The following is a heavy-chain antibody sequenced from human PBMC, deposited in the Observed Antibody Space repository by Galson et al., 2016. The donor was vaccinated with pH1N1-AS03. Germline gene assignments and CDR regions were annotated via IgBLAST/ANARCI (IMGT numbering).Heavy chain of an antibody. CDR2: IYFRGAT. CDR3: ARRVGGSYPNNLDS. J-gene: IGHJ4*02. V-gene: IGHV4-39*07. Sequence: ETLSLTCTVSGDSISSTPYYWGWIRQPPGKGLEWIGTIYFRGATYYSPSLKSRVTISIDSSKNIFSLSLSSVTAADTAVYYCARRVGGSYPNNLDSWGQGTLVIVSS. CDR1: GDSISSTPYY. D-gene: IGHD1-26*01.